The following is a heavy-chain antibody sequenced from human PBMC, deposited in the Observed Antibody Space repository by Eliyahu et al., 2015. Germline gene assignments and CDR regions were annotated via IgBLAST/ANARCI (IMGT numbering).Heavy chain of an antibody. CDR2: IKTKTDSGTP. D-gene: IGHD3-3*01. CDR1: GFTFKNAW. J-gene: IGHJ4*02. V-gene: IGHV3-15*01. CDR3: LGYDFGSGYTD. Sequence: EGQVVESGGGLVKPGGSXRLSCAASGFTFKNAWMSWVRQAPGKGLEWVGRIKTKTDSGTPEYAAPVKGRFTISRDDSEKTMYLEMNSLKTEDTAVYYCLGYDFGSGYTDWGQGTLVTVSS.